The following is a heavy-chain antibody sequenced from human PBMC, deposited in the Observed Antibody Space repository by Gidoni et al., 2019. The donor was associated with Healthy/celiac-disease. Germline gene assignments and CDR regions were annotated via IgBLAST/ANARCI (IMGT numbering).Heavy chain of an antibody. CDR1: GYTFTSYY. Sequence: QVQLVQSGAEVKKPGASVKVSCKASGYTFTSYYMHWVRQAPGQGLEWMGIINPSGGSTSYAQKFQGRVTMTRDTSTSTVYMELSSLRSEDTAVYYCARELYCSSTSCYFRYYGMDVWGQGTTVTVSS. CDR2: INPSGGST. D-gene: IGHD2-2*01. V-gene: IGHV1-46*01. J-gene: IGHJ6*02. CDR3: ARELYCSSTSCYFRYYGMDV.